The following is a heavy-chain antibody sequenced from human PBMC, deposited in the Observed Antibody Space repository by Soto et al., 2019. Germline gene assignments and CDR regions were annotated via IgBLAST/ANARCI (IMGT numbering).Heavy chain of an antibody. V-gene: IGHV3-66*01. CDR1: GFTVSSNY. CDR2: IYSGGST. CDR3: ASDADSSGWSDAFDI. Sequence: GGSLRLSCAASGFTVSSNYMSWVRQAPGKGLEWVSVIYSGGSTYYADSVKGRFTISRDNSKNTLYLQMNSLRAEDTAVYYCASDADSSGWSDAFDIWGQGTMVTVSS. J-gene: IGHJ3*02. D-gene: IGHD3-22*01.